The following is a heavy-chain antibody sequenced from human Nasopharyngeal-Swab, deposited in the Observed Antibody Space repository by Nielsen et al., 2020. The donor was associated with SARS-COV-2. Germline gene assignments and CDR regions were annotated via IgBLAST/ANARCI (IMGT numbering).Heavy chain of an antibody. Sequence: GESLKISCAASGFTFSGSTMHWVRQASGKGLEWVGRIRSKADNYATAYAASVKGRFIISRDDSKNTAYLQMNSLKTEDTAVYYCARVNPVSGSYYDAFEIWGQGTMVTVSS. CDR1: GFTFSGST. J-gene: IGHJ3*02. D-gene: IGHD1-26*01. CDR3: ARVNPVSGSYYDAFEI. CDR2: IRSKADNYAT. V-gene: IGHV3-73*01.